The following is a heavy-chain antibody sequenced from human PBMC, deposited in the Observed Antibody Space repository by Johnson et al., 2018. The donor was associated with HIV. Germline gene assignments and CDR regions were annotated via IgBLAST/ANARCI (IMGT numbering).Heavy chain of an antibody. CDR3: ARGLLAGNDAFDI. CDR1: GFTVSSNY. J-gene: IGHJ3*02. Sequence: VQLVESGGGLIQPGGSLRLSCAASGFTVSSNYMSWVRQAPGKGLEWVSVIYSGGSTYYADSVKGRFTISRDNSKNTLYLQMTSLRAEDTAVYYCARGLLAGNDAFDIWGQGTMVTVSS. V-gene: IGHV3-53*01. CDR2: IYSGGST. D-gene: IGHD6-13*01.